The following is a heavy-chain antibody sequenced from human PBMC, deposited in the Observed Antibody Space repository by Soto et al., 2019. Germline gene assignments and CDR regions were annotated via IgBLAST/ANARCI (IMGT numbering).Heavy chain of an antibody. V-gene: IGHV3-9*01. J-gene: IGHJ4*01. CDR3: AKASPEICSGKCIYYFDS. CDR2: ISWNSGTI. CDR1: GFSFDDYA. D-gene: IGHD3-10*02. Sequence: GGSLRLSCAASGFSFDDYAMHWVRQAPGKGLEWVSGISWNSGTIGYADSVKGRFTISRDNAKNSLYLQMNSLRPEDTALYYCAKASPEICSGKCIYYFDSWGQGTLVAVSS.